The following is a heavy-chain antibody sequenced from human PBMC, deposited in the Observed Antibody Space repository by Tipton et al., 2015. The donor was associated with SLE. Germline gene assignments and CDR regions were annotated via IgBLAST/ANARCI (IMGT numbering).Heavy chain of an antibody. CDR1: GGSFSGYY. Sequence: TLSLTCAVYGGSFSGYYWSWIRQPPGKGLEWIGEINHSGSTNYKPSLKSRVTISVDTSKNQLSLKISSVTAADTAVYYCARDRGDTILSRCFDYWGQGALVTVSS. D-gene: IGHD3-10*01. CDR2: INHSGST. CDR3: ARDRGDTILSRCFDY. V-gene: IGHV4-34*01. J-gene: IGHJ4*02.